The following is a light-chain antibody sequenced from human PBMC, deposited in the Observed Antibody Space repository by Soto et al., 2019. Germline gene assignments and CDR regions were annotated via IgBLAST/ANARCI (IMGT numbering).Light chain of an antibody. CDR3: QQYNNYPST. J-gene: IGKJ1*01. CDR1: ESIRTC. V-gene: IGKV1-5*01. CDR2: DAS. Sequence: DIQMTQSPSTLSASIGDRVTITCRASESIRTCLAWYQHKPGKAPKFLIYDASSLESGVPSRFSGSGSGTEFTLTICNLQPDDFATYFCQQYNNYPSTFGQGTKVEIK.